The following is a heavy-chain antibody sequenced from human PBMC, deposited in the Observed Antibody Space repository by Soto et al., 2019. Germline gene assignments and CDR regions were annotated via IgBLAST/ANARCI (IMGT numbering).Heavy chain of an antibody. CDR2: IYYSGST. CDR1: GGSISSGGYY. V-gene: IGHV4-31*03. D-gene: IGHD6-13*01. Sequence: PSETLSLTCTVSGGSISSGGYYWSWIRQHPGKGLEWIGYIYYSGSTYYNPSLKSRVTISVDTSKNQFSLKLSSVTAADTAVYYCARDRPLSSSWYRVPEDYYYYYGMDVWGQGTTVTVS. J-gene: IGHJ6*02. CDR3: ARDRPLSSSWYRVPEDYYYYYGMDV.